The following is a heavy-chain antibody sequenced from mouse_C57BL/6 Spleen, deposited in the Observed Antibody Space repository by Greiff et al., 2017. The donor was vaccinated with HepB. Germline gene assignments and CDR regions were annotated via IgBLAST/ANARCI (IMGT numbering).Heavy chain of an antibody. Sequence: VQLQESGAELARPGDSVKLSCKASGYTFTSYGISWVKQRTGQGLELIGEIYPRSGNTYYNEKFKGKATLTADKSSSTAYMELRSLTSEDSAVYFCARRDYDYDVDDYWGQGTTLTVSS. CDR3: ARRDYDYDVDDY. D-gene: IGHD2-4*01. J-gene: IGHJ2*01. V-gene: IGHV1-81*01. CDR2: IYPRSGNT. CDR1: GYTFTSYG.